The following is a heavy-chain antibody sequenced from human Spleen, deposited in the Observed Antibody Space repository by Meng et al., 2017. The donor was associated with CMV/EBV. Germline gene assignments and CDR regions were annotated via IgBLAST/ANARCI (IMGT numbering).Heavy chain of an antibody. CDR1: GGSISSSSYY. V-gene: IGHV4-39*01. CDR3: ARGKNSYNWFDP. CDR2: IYHSGST. D-gene: IGHD4-23*01. J-gene: IGHJ5*02. Sequence: SETLSLTCTVSGGSISSSSYYWGWIRQSPEKGLEWIGEIYHSGSTYHNPSLKSRLTMSVDTSKSQFSLKPSSVTAADTAVYYCARGKNSYNWFDPWGQGALVTVSS.